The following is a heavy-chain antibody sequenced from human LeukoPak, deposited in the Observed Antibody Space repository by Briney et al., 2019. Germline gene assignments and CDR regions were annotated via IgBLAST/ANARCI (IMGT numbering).Heavy chain of an antibody. J-gene: IGHJ6*02. CDR2: INPSGGST. V-gene: IGHV1-46*01. CDR1: GYTFTSYY. CDR3: ARDTTVMTYYYYYGMDV. D-gene: IGHD4-17*01. Sequence: ASVTVSCKASGYTFTSYYLHWVRQAPGQGLEWMGIINPSGGSTTYAQKFQGRVTMTRDTSTSTVYMELSSLRSEDTAVYYCARDTTVMTYYYYYGMDVWGQGTTVTVPS.